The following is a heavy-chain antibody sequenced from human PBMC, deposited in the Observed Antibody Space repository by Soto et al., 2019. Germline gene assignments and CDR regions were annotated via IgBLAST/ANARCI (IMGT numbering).Heavy chain of an antibody. CDR2: INPNSGGT. CDR1: GYTFTGYY. J-gene: IGHJ6*02. CDR3: ARDGALRFLEWSTPREGMDV. V-gene: IGHV1-2*04. Sequence: ASVKVSCKASGYTFTGYYMHWVRQAPGQGLEWMGWINPNSGGTNYAQKFQGWVTMTRDTSISTAYMELSSLRSEDTAVYYCARDGALRFLEWSTPREGMDVWGQGTTVTVSS. D-gene: IGHD3-3*01.